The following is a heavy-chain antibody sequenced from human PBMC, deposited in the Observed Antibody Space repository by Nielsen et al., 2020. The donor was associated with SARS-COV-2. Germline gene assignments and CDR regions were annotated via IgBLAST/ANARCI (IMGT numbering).Heavy chain of an antibody. J-gene: IGHJ4*02. CDR2: SSSDGTKT. CDR1: GFTLSRYW. Sequence: GGSLTLSCAASGFTLSRYWMNWVRHVPGKGLAWVSRSSSDGTKTTYADSVKGRFTVSRDSAKNTLYLQMNSLRAEDTAVYYCVRVRDDGYYYNTGPFDNWGQGILVTVSS. CDR3: VRVRDDGYYYNTGPFDN. V-gene: IGHV3-74*01. D-gene: IGHD3-22*01.